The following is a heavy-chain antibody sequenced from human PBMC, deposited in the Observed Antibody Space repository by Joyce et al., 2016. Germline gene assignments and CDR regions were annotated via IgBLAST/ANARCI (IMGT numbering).Heavy chain of an antibody. CDR1: GASFTLSPYW. V-gene: IGHV4-34*02. D-gene: IGHD3-16*01. CDR3: ARGTDYVWVSP. J-gene: IGHJ4*02. CDR2: IHYTGAT. Sequence: QVQLQQWGAGLLKPSETLYLTCGVYGASFTLSPYWFSWIRHSPEKGLEWIGEIHYTGATNYNPSFKSRVTMSVDTSKSQFFLKLTSMTAADTAVYYCARGTDYVWVSPWGQGTLVTVSS.